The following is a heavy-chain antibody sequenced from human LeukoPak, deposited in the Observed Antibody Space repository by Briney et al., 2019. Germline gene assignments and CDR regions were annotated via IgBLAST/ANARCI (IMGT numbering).Heavy chain of an antibody. V-gene: IGHV3-48*01. J-gene: IGHJ4*02. CDR1: RFTFSSYT. D-gene: IGHD2-2*02. CDR3: ARDHIPSIVVVPAAIDY. Sequence: GGSLRLSCSASRFTFSSYTMNWVRQAPGKGLEWVSYISSSSSTIYYADSVKGRFTISRDNAKNSLYLQMNSLRAEDTAVYYCARDHIPSIVVVPAAIDYWGQGTLVTASS. CDR2: ISSSSSTI.